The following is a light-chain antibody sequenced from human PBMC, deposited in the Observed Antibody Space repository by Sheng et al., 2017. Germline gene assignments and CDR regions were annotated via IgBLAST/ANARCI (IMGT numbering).Light chain of an antibody. Sequence: DIQMTQSPSTLSASEGDRVSITCRASQSVRNWLAWYQQKPGKAPKLLMFAASTLQRGVPSRFSGSGSGTEFTLTISSLQPEDFATYYCQQYAVFPPYTFGQGTNLEMK. CDR2: AAS. CDR1: QSVRNW. J-gene: IGKJ2*01. CDR3: QQYAVFPPYT. V-gene: IGKV1-5*01.